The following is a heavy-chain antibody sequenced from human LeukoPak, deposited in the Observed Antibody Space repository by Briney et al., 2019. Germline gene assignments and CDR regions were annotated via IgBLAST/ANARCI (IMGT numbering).Heavy chain of an antibody. V-gene: IGHV4-34*01. D-gene: IGHD5-18*01. CDR2: INHSGST. J-gene: IGHJ4*02. CDR1: GGSFSGYY. Sequence: PSETLSLTCAVYGGSFSGYYWSWIRQPPGKGLEWIGEINHSGSTNYNPSLKSRVTISVDTSKNQFSLKLSSVTAADTAVYYCARKDPSYGLDFDYWGQGTLVTVSS. CDR3: ARKDPSYGLDFDY.